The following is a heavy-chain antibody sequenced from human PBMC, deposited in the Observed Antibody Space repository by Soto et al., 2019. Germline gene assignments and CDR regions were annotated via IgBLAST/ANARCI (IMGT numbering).Heavy chain of an antibody. CDR2: IYYSGST. V-gene: IGHV4-59*08. CDR1: GGSISSYY. J-gene: IGHJ6*03. Sequence: SETLSLTCTVSGGSISSYYWSWIRQPPGKGLEWIGYIYYSGSTNYNPSLKSRVTISVDTSKNQFSLKLSSVTAADTAVYYCARTYYDTLTGQPETLRYYYYMDVWGKGTTVTVSS. CDR3: ARTYYDTLTGQPETLRYYYYMDV. D-gene: IGHD3-9*01.